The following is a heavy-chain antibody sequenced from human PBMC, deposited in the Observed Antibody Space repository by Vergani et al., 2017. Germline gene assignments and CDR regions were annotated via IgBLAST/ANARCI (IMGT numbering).Heavy chain of an antibody. J-gene: IGHJ6*02. V-gene: IGHV3-20*04. D-gene: IGHD6-19*01. CDR1: GFTFDDYG. CDR2: INWNGGST. Sequence: EVQLVESGGGVVRPGGSLRLSCAASGFTFDDYGMSWVRQAPGKGLEWVSGINWNGGSTGYADSVKGRFTISRDNAKNSLYLQMNSLRAEDTALYYCARDLPSSGWPGNYYYGMDVWGQGTTVTVSS. CDR3: ARDLPSSGWPGNYYYGMDV.